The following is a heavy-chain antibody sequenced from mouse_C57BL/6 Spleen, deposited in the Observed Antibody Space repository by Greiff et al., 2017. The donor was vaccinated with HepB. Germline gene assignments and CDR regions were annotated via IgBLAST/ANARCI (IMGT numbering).Heavy chain of an antibody. J-gene: IGHJ3*01. V-gene: IGHV1-42*01. D-gene: IGHD2-5*01. Sequence: EVHLVESGPELVKPGASVKISCKASGYSFTGYYMNWVKQSPEKSLEWIGEINPSTGGTTYNQKFKAKATLTVDKSSSTAYMQLKSLTSEDSAVYYCARDYSNGENWFAYWGQGTLVTVSA. CDR1: GYSFTGYY. CDR2: INPSTGGT. CDR3: ARDYSNGENWFAY.